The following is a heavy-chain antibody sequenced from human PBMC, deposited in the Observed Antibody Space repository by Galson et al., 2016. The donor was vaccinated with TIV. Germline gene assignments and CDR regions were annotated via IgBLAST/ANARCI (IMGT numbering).Heavy chain of an antibody. CDR2: INPSGGNT. CDR1: GYTLTSYN. D-gene: IGHD2-15*01. Sequence: SVKVSCKASGYTLTSYNMHWVRQAPGQGPEWMGIINPSGGNTEYAQKFQGRVPMTRDTSTSTVHMELNSLRSEDTAVYYCARDGLYCSGGSCHIDWYFDLWGRGTLVTASS. V-gene: IGHV1-46*01. J-gene: IGHJ2*01. CDR3: ARDGLYCSGGSCHIDWYFDL.